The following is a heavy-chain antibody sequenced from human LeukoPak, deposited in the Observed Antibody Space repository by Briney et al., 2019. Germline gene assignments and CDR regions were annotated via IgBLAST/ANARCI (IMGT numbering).Heavy chain of an antibody. J-gene: IGHJ4*02. CDR1: DDSARSDNYY. CDR2: IYYSGST. V-gene: IGHV4-39*01. D-gene: IGHD1-26*01. Sequence: SETLSLTCTVSDDSARSDNYYGGWVRQPPGKGLEWIVNIYYSGSTYYNPSLKSRVTMSVDTSKNQFFLKLNSVTAADTAVYYCARGRPYSGGYHLDYWGQGTLVTVSA. CDR3: ARGRPYSGGYHLDY.